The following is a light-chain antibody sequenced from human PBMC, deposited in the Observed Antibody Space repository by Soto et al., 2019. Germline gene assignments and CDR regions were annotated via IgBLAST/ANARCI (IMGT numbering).Light chain of an antibody. Sequence: TQSPGTLSLSPGEGATLSCRASQSVVTSYLAWYQQKPGKAPKLLIYAASTLQSGVPSRFSGSGSGTDFTLTISCLQSEDFATYYCQQYYSYPRTFGQGTKVDI. J-gene: IGKJ1*01. CDR2: AAS. V-gene: IGKV1-8*01. CDR3: QQYYSYPRT. CDR1: QSVVTSY.